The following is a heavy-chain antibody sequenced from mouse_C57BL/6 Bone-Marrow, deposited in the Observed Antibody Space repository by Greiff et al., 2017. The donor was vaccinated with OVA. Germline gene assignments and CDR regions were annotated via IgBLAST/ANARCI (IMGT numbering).Heavy chain of an antibody. CDR3: ATYYGSSYVGWYFDV. J-gene: IGHJ1*03. V-gene: IGHV1-69*01. Sequence: QVQLQQPGAELVMPGASVKLSCKASGYTFTSYWMHWVKQRPGQGLEWIGEIDPSDSYTNYNQKFKGKSTLTVDKSSSTAYMQLSSLTSEDSGVYYCATYYGSSYVGWYFDVWGTGTTVTVSS. CDR1: GYTFTSYW. D-gene: IGHD1-1*01. CDR2: IDPSDSYT.